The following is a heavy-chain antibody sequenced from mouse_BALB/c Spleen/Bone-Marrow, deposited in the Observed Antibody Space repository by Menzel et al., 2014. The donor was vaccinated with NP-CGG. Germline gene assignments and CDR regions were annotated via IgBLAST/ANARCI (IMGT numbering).Heavy chain of an antibody. J-gene: IGHJ1*01. CDR2: INNNGGST. CDR1: GFTFSSYG. V-gene: IGHV5-6-3*01. Sequence: EVQGVESGGGLVQPGGSLKLSCVAPGFTFSSYGMSWVRQTPDKRLELVATINNNGGSTYYPDSVKGQFTISRDNAKNTLYLQMSSLKSEDTAMYYCARVYGWYFDVWGAGTTVTVSS. D-gene: IGHD1-1*01. CDR3: ARVYGWYFDV.